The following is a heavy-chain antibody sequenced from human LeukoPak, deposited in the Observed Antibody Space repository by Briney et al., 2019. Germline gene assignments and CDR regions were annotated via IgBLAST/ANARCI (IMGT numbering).Heavy chain of an antibody. CDR2: TSAYNGNT. Sequence: ASVKVSCKASGYTFTSYYMHWVRQAPGQGLEWMGWTSAYNGNTNYAQKLQGRVTMTTDTSTSTAYMELRSLRSDDTAVYYCARDQYYYDSSGYHDAFDIWGQGTMVTVSS. CDR1: GYTFTSYY. D-gene: IGHD3-22*01. V-gene: IGHV1-18*04. CDR3: ARDQYYYDSSGYHDAFDI. J-gene: IGHJ3*02.